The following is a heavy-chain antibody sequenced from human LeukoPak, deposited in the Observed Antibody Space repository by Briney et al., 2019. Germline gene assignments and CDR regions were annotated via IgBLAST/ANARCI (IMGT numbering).Heavy chain of an antibody. CDR3: AKADSGSYY. Sequence: PGGSLRLSCVASGFTFDHYRMNWVRQAPGKGLEWVSYISSSSSTIYYADSVKGRFTISRDNAKNSLYLQMNSLRAEDTAVYYCAKADSGSYYWGQGTLVTVSS. CDR1: GFTFDHYR. CDR2: ISSSSSTI. V-gene: IGHV3-48*04. D-gene: IGHD1-26*01. J-gene: IGHJ4*02.